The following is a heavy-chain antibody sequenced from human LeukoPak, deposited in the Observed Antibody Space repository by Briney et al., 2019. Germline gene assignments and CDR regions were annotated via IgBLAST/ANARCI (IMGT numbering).Heavy chain of an antibody. CDR2: INHSGST. D-gene: IGHD3-10*01. V-gene: IGHV4-34*01. J-gene: IGHJ4*02. Sequence: SETLPLTCAVYGGSFSGYYWSWIRQPPGKGVEWIGEINHSGSTNYNPSLKSRVTISVDTSKNQFSLKLSSVTAADTAVYYCARGRRDYYGSGSYYKPFDYWGQGTLVTVSS. CDR3: ARGRRDYYGSGSYYKPFDY. CDR1: GGSFSGYY.